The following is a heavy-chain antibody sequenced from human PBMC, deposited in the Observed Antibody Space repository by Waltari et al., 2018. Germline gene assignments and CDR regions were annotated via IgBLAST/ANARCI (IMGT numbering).Heavy chain of an antibody. Sequence: QVQLVQSGSELKKPGASVKVSCKASGYTFTSYAMNWVRQAPGQGLEWRGWINTNTGNPTYAQGFTGRFVFSLDTSVSTAYLQISSLKAEDTAVYYCARDRGEYYYGSGSYLTPSGFDYWGQGTLVTVSS. D-gene: IGHD3-10*01. CDR2: INTNTGNP. CDR3: ARDRGEYYYGSGSYLTPSGFDY. J-gene: IGHJ4*02. CDR1: GYTFTSYA. V-gene: IGHV7-4-1*02.